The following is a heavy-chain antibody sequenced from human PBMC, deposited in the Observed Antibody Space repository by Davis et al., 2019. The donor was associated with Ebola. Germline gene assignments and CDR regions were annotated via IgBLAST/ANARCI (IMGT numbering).Heavy chain of an antibody. J-gene: IGHJ4*02. CDR3: ARGFEWSGYDRYYFDY. CDR2: INAGNGNT. D-gene: IGHD5-12*01. V-gene: IGHV1-3*01. Sequence: AASVTVSCKASGYTFTTYAMHWVRQAPGQRLEWMGWINAGNGNTKYSQKFQGRVTITRDTSASTAYMELSSLRSEDTAVYYCARGFEWSGYDRYYFDYWGQGTLVTVSS. CDR1: GYTFTTYA.